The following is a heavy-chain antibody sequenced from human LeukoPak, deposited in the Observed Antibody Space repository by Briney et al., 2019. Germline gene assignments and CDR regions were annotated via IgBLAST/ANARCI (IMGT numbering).Heavy chain of an antibody. J-gene: IGHJ4*02. D-gene: IGHD3-10*01. V-gene: IGHV1-46*01. Sequence: ASVKVSCKASGYTSTNYYIHWLRQAPGQGPEWMGMINLIAGLTHYAPKFQGRVTMTRDTSTSTVYMELSSLGSEDTAVYYCARQQGVQYLNFDYWGQGALVTVSS. CDR3: ARQQGVQYLNFDY. CDR1: GYTSTNYY. CDR2: INLIAGLT.